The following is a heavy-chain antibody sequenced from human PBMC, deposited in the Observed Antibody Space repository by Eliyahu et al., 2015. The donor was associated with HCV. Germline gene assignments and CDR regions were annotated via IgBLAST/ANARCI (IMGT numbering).Heavy chain of an antibody. Sequence: QLQLQESGPGLVKPSETLSLTCTVSGGSISSSNYSWGWIRQPPGKGLEWIGSIYYSGRTFYNPSLKSRVTISVDTSKNQFSLRLSSVTAADTAVYYCARAPRYGSSGSYDAFDIWGQGTMVTVSS. CDR3: ARAPRYGSSGSYDAFDI. J-gene: IGHJ3*02. D-gene: IGHD3-22*01. CDR2: IYYSGRT. V-gene: IGHV4-39*01. CDR1: GGSISSSNYS.